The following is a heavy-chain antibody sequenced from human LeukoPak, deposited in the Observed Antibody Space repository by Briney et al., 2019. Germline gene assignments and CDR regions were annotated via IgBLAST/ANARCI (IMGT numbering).Heavy chain of an antibody. CDR3: ASSIVVVPAAIADAFDI. V-gene: IGHV4-30-4*08. Sequence: SETLSLICTVSGGSISSGDYYWSWIRQPPGKGLEWIGYIYYSGSTYYNPSLKSRVTISVDTSKNQFSLKLSSVTAADTAVYYCASSIVVVPAAIADAFDIWGQGTMVTVSS. J-gene: IGHJ3*02. D-gene: IGHD2-2*01. CDR1: GGSISSGDYY. CDR2: IYYSGST.